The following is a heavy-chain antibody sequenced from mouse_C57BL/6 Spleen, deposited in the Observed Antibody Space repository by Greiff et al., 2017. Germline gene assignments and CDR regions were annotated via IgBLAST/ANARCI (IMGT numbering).Heavy chain of an antibody. CDR2: ISSGSSTI. CDR3: ARKGSDSNYGDYALDY. CDR1: GFTFSDYG. Sequence: VQGVESGGGLVKPGGSLKLSCAASGFTFSDYGLHWVRPAPEKGLEWVAYISSGSSTIYYADTVKGRFPISRDNAKNTLCLRMTRLRSEDTAMYYCARKGSDSNYGDYALDYWGQGTSVTVSS. D-gene: IGHD2-5*01. V-gene: IGHV5-17*01. J-gene: IGHJ4*01.